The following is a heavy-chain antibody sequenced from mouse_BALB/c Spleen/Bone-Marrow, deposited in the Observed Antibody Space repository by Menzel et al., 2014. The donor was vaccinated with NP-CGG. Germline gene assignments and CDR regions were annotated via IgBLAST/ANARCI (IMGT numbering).Heavy chain of an antibody. D-gene: IGHD2-4*01. CDR3: ASPIYDYYPLFDY. V-gene: IGHV2-9*02. CDR1: GFSLTSYG. J-gene: IGHJ3*01. CDR2: IWAGGST. Sequence: VKLVESGPGLVAPSQSLSITCTVSGFSLTSYGVHWVRQPPGKGLEWLGVIWAGGSTNYNSALMSRLSISNDNSKTQVFLKRNSLQTDDAAMYYCASPIYDYYPLFDYWGQGTTVTVSA.